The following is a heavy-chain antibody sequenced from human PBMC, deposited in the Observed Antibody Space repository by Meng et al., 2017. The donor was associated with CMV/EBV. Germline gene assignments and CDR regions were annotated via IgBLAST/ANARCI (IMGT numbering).Heavy chain of an antibody. CDR1: SFSGYY. CDR3: ARGEIVVVPAAIRFNWYFDL. Sequence: SFSGYYLSWIRQPPGKGLEWIGEINHSGSTNYNPSLKSRVTISVDTSKNQFSLKLSSVTAADTAVYYCARGEIVVVPAAIRFNWYFDLWGRGTLVTVSS. J-gene: IGHJ2*01. CDR2: INHSGST. V-gene: IGHV4-34*01. D-gene: IGHD2-2*02.